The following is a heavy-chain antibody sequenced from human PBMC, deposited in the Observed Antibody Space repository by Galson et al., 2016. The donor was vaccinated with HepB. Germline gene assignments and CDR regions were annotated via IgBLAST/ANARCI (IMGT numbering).Heavy chain of an antibody. Sequence: SVKVSCKASGYTFTSYTMHWVRQAPGQRLEWMGWINAGNGNTKYSQKFQGRVTITRDTSASTAHLELSSLRSEDTAVYFCARDPQWLVRQPLDYWGQGTLVTVSS. J-gene: IGHJ4*02. CDR2: INAGNGNT. V-gene: IGHV1-3*01. CDR3: ARDPQWLVRQPLDY. D-gene: IGHD6-19*01. CDR1: GYTFTSYT.